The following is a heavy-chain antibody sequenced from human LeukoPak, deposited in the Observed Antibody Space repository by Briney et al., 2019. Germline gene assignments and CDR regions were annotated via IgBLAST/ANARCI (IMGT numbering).Heavy chain of an antibody. D-gene: IGHD3-10*01. J-gene: IGHJ4*02. CDR1: GGSISSSSYY. Sequence: SETLSLTCTVSGGSISSSSYYWGWIRQPPGKGLEWIGSIYYSGSTHYNPSLKSRVTISVDTSKNQFSLKLSSVTAADTAVYYCARLKSVLLWFGELLSYYFDYWGQGTLVTVSS. V-gene: IGHV4-39*01. CDR2: IYYSGST. CDR3: ARLKSVLLWFGELLSYYFDY.